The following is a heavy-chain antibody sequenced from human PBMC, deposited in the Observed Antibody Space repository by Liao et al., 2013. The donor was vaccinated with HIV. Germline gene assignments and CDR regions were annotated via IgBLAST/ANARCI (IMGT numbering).Heavy chain of an antibody. CDR1: SGSINSETYY. J-gene: IGHJ2*01. V-gene: IGHV4-61*02. CDR3: AREVGLEWYLDL. D-gene: IGHD1-26*01. CDR2: VHIRGTT. Sequence: QVRLRESGPGLVKPSETLSLTCTVSSGSINSETYYWNWIRQSAGKGLEWLGRVHIRGTTNYNPSLESRVTISVDSSKKLFSLKLISVTAADTAVYFCAREVGLEWYLDLWGRGTLVTVSS.